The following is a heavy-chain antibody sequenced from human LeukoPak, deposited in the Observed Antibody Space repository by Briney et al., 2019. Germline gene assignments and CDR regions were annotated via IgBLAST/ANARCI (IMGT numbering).Heavy chain of an antibody. V-gene: IGHV4-34*01. CDR1: GFTFSSYG. CDR3: ARRGRYSSGWVDY. Sequence: GSLRLSCAASGFTFSSYGMSWIRQPPGKGLEWIGEINHSGSTNFNPPLKSRVTISEDTSKNQFSLKLSSVTAADTAVYYCARRGRYSSGWVDYWGQGTLVTVSS. J-gene: IGHJ4*02. D-gene: IGHD6-19*01. CDR2: INHSGST.